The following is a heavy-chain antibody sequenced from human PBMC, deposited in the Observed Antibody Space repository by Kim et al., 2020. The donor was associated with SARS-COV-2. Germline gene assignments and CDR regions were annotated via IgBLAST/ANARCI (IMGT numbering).Heavy chain of an antibody. CDR3: AKEEFAFDI. CDR2: ISWNSGSI. Sequence: GGSLRLSCAASGFTFDDYAMHWVRQAPGKGLEWVSGISWNSGSIGYADSVKGRFTISRDNAKNSLYLQMNSLRAEDTALYYCAKEEFAFDIWGQGTMVTVSS. V-gene: IGHV3-9*01. CDR1: GFTFDDYA. D-gene: IGHD3-10*01. J-gene: IGHJ3*02.